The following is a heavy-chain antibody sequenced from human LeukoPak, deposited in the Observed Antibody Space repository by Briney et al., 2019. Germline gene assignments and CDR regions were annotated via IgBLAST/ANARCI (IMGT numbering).Heavy chain of an antibody. J-gene: IGHJ6*02. D-gene: IGHD6-19*01. CDR2: ISYDGSNK. CDR1: GFTFSSYA. Sequence: PGRSLRLSCAASGFTFSSYAMHWVRQAPGKGLEWVAVISYDGSNKYYADSVKGRFTISRDNSKNTLYLQMNSLRAEDTAVYYCARDYWAAVAGTGIDGVSHYGMDVWGQGTTVTVSS. CDR3: ARDYWAAVAGTGIDGVSHYGMDV. V-gene: IGHV3-30-3*01.